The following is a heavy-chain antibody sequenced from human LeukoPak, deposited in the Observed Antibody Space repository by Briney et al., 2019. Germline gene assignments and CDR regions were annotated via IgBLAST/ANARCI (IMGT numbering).Heavy chain of an antibody. CDR1: GGTFISYA. Sequence: SVKVSCKASGGTFISYAISWVRQAPGQGLEWMGGIIPIFGTANYAQKFQGRVTITTDESTSTAYMELSSLRSEDTAVYYCARIVEGYYYYMDVWGKGTTVTVSS. D-gene: IGHD3-16*02. CDR3: ARIVEGYYYYMDV. V-gene: IGHV1-69*05. J-gene: IGHJ6*03. CDR2: IIPIFGTA.